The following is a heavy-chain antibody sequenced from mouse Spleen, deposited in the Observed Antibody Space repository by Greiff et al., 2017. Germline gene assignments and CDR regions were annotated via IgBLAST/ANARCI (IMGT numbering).Heavy chain of an antibody. Sequence: VQLQQSGAELVRPGASVTLSCKASGYTFTDYEMHWVKQTPVHGLEWIGAIDPETGGTAYNQKFKGKAILTADKSSSTAYMELRSLTSEDSAVYYCTRPLPSYYFDYWGQGTTLTVSS. J-gene: IGHJ2*01. D-gene: IGHD2-10*01. CDR3: TRPLPSYYFDY. CDR1: GYTFTDYE. CDR2: IDPETGGT. V-gene: IGHV1-15*01.